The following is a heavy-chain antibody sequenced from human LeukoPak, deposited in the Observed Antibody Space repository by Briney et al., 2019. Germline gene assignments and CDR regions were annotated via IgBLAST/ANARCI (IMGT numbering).Heavy chain of an antibody. CDR2: MXDSGGNT. V-gene: IGHV3-23*01. J-gene: IGHJ4*02. CDR3: ARAGHCTNGICYTPDFDY. CDR1: XFTFXTXX. D-gene: IGHD2-8*01. Sequence: XXXAAXXFTFXTXXMSWVRXAPGKXLEXXXAMXDSGGNTYYAAPVKGRFTISRDNSKNTLYLQMNSLRAEDTAVYYCARAGHCTNGICYTPDFDYWGQGTLVTVSS.